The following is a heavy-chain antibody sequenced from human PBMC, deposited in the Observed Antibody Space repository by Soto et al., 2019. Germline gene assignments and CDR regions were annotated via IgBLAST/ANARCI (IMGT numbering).Heavy chain of an antibody. D-gene: IGHD3-10*01. V-gene: IGHV3-7*05. CDR2: MNQHGSEK. CDR3: VSWAGSSY. Sequence: DVQLVESGGGLVQPGGSLRLSCAASGFTFNTSWMSWVRRAPGKGLEWVAHMNQHGSEKYYVDSVKGRFTISGDDAKNSLYLQMNSLGAEDTAVYYCVSWAGSSYWGQGTLGTVSS. J-gene: IGHJ4*02. CDR1: GFTFNTSW.